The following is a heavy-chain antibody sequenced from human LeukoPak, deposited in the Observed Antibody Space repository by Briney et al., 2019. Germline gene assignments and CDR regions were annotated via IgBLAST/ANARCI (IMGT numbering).Heavy chain of an antibody. D-gene: IGHD3-10*01. CDR3: ARALGSGWVYFL. Sequence: PGGSLRLSCAASGFIFSNYAMSWVRQAAGKGLEWVSVINDSGGSTYYADSVKGRFTISRDNAKNTLYLQMNSLRVEDTAVYYCARALGSGWVYFLGGQGTLVTVSS. CDR1: GFIFSNYA. J-gene: IGHJ4*02. V-gene: IGHV3-23*01. CDR2: INDSGGST.